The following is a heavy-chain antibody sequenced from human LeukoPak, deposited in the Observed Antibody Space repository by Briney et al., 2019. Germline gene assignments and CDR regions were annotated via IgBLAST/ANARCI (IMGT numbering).Heavy chain of an antibody. D-gene: IGHD6-6*01. Sequence: TGGSLRLSCAASGFTFSSYSMNWVRQAPGKGLEWVSSISSSSSYIYYADSVKGRFTISRDNAKNSLYLQMNSLRAEDTAVYYCARGEYSSSSEPYFDYWGQGTLVTVSS. CDR2: ISSSSSYI. CDR3: ARGEYSSSSEPYFDY. CDR1: GFTFSSYS. V-gene: IGHV3-21*01. J-gene: IGHJ4*02.